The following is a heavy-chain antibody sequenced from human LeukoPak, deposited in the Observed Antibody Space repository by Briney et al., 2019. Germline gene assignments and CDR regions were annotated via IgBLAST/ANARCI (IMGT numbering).Heavy chain of an antibody. Sequence: GGSLRLSCAASGFTFSSYAMHWVRQAPGKGLEWVAAISYDGSNKYYADSVKGRFTISRDNSKNTLYLQMNSLRAEDTAVYYCARDSALFQHWGQGTLVTVSS. CDR2: ISYDGSNK. D-gene: IGHD3-10*01. CDR3: ARDSALFQH. V-gene: IGHV3-30*04. CDR1: GFTFSSYA. J-gene: IGHJ1*01.